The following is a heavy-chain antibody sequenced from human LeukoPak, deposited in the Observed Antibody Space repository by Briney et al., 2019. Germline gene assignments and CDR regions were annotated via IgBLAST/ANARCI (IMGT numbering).Heavy chain of an antibody. V-gene: IGHV3-21*01. CDR3: AREGDGYNYNY. D-gene: IGHD5-24*01. CDR1: GFTLSTYY. CDR2: LSSSSSSI. Sequence: PGGSLRLSCAASGFTLSTYYMNWVRQAPGKGLEWVSSLSSSSSSIYYADSVKGRFTISRDNAKNSLYLQMNSLRAEDTAVYYCAREGDGYNYNYWGQGTLVTVSS. J-gene: IGHJ4*02.